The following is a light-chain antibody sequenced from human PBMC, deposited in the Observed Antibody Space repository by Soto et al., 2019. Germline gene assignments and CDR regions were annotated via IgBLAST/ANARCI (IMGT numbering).Light chain of an antibody. V-gene: IGKV1-39*01. CDR2: AAS. Sequence: DIQMTQSPSSMSASVGDRVTITCRASQIINIFLIWNQQKPGKAPNLLFYAASSLKSGVPSRFSGSGSGTDFTLTISSLQPEDFAAYYCQQGFNTPFIFGPGTKVDIK. J-gene: IGKJ3*01. CDR3: QQGFNTPFI. CDR1: QIINIF.